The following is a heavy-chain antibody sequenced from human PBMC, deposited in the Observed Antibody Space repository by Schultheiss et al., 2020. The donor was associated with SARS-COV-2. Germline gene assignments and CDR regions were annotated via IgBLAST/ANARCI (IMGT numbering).Heavy chain of an antibody. CDR2: ISAYNGNT. D-gene: IGHD1/OR15-1a*01. Sequence: VKVSGKESGYTFTSYGISWVRQAPGQGLEWMGWISAYNGNTNYAQKLQGRVTMTTDTSTSTAYMELRSLRSDDTAVYYCASSLTGTYFDYWGQGTLVTVSS. CDR1: GYTFTSYG. CDR3: ASSLTGTYFDY. J-gene: IGHJ4*02. V-gene: IGHV1-18*01.